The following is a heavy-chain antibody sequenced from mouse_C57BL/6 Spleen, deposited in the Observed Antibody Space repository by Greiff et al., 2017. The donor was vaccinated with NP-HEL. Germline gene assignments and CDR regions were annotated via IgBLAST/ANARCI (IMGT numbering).Heavy chain of an antibody. CDR1: GYSITSGYY. Sequence: DVKLQESGPGLVKPSQSLSLTCSVTGYSITSGYYWNWIRQFPGNKLEWMGYISYDGSNNYNPSLKNRISITRDTSKNQFFLKLNSVTTEDTATYYCARDGDLYYDYPFAYWGQRTLVTVSA. J-gene: IGHJ3*01. D-gene: IGHD2-4*01. CDR2: ISYDGSN. CDR3: ARDGDLYYDYPFAY. V-gene: IGHV3-6*01.